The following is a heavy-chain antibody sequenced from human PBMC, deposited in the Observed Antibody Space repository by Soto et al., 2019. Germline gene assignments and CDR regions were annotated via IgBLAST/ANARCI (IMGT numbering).Heavy chain of an antibody. CDR3: VRGGDPDY. CDR1: GFTFDYYW. J-gene: IGHJ4*02. V-gene: IGHV3-74*01. Sequence: EVQLVESGGGLVQPGGSLRLSCVASGFTFDYYWMHWVRQAPGEGLMWVSRLQTDGSHPDYADSVKGRFTISRDNAKNTLYLQMNHRRAGDTAVDCWVRGGDPDYWGPGTVVAVSS. CDR2: LQTDGSHP.